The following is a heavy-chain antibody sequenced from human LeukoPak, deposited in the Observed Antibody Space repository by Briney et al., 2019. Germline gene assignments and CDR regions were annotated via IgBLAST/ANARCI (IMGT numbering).Heavy chain of an antibody. CDR1: GDSVSSNSAS. V-gene: IGHV6-1*01. CDR3: ARAGIASTYYFDY. Sequence: PSQTLSLTCAISGDSVSSNSASWNWIRQSPSRGLEWLARTYYRSKWYNDYAVSVKSRISINADTPKNQFSLHLDSVTPEDTAVYFCARAGIASTYYFDYWGRGALVTVSS. D-gene: IGHD6-13*01. CDR2: TYYRSKWYN. J-gene: IGHJ4*02.